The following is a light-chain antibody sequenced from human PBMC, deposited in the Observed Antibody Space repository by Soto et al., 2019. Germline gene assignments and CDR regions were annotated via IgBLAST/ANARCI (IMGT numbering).Light chain of an antibody. J-gene: IGKJ5*01. Sequence: IMMTQSPATLSLSPGERATLSCRASQSVSSYLAWYQQKPGQAPRLLIYGTSSRATGIPGRFSGGGSGTDFTLTISRLEPEDFAVYYCQHYNTSPPITFGQGTRLEIK. V-gene: IGKV3-20*01. CDR2: GTS. CDR3: QHYNTSPPIT. CDR1: QSVSSY.